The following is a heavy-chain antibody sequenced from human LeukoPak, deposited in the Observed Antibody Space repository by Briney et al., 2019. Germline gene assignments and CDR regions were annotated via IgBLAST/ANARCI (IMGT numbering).Heavy chain of an antibody. CDR3: ARSYGGNSSFGGAYYYYYYGMDV. Sequence: GGSPRLSCAASGFTFSSYAMHWVRQAPGKGLEWVAVISYVGSNKYYADSVKGRVTISRYNSKNTLFLQMNSLRADDTAVYYCARSYGGNSSFGGAYYYYYYGMDVWGQGTTVTVSS. CDR2: ISYVGSNK. CDR1: GFTFSSYA. V-gene: IGHV3-30*04. D-gene: IGHD4-23*01. J-gene: IGHJ6*02.